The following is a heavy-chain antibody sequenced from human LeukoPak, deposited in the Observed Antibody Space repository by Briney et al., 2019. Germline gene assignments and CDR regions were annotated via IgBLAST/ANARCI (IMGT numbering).Heavy chain of an antibody. Sequence: PGGSLRLSCAASGFTFTNFAMKWVRQAPGKGLEWVAFIRYDGSNKYYADSVKGRFTISRDNSKNTLYLQMNSLRAEDTAVYYCANERVEYNWNDWVPFDPWGQGTLVTVSS. CDR2: IRYDGSNK. V-gene: IGHV3-30*02. J-gene: IGHJ5*02. D-gene: IGHD1-1*01. CDR3: ANERVEYNWNDWVPFDP. CDR1: GFTFTNFA.